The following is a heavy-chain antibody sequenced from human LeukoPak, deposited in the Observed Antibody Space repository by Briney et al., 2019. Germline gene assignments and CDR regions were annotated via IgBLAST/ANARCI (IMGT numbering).Heavy chain of an antibody. Sequence: PSETLSLTCTVSAGSILSSSYYWGWIRQPPGKGLEWIGSIYYSGSTYYNPSLKSRVTISVDTSKNQFSLKLSSVTAADTAVYYCARLRVAAAAAQEDGSWFDPWGQGTLVTVSS. D-gene: IGHD6-13*01. CDR1: AGSILSSSYY. V-gene: IGHV4-39*01. CDR3: ARLRVAAAAAQEDGSWFDP. J-gene: IGHJ5*02. CDR2: IYYSGST.